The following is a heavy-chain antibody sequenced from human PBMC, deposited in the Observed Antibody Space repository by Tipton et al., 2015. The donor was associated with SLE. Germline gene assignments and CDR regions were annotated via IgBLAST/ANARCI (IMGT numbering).Heavy chain of an antibody. J-gene: IGHJ4*02. D-gene: IGHD2-2*01. CDR3: ARLGPDCSSTSCYFDY. V-gene: IGHV5-51*03. Sequence: QLVQSGAEVKKPGESLKISCKGSGYNFIAYWIGWVRQMPGKGPEWMGIIYPGDSDTRYSPPFQGQVTFSADKSISTAYLQWSYLKASDTAMYYCARLGPDCSSTSCYFDYWGQGTLVTVSS. CDR1: GYNFIAYW. CDR2: IYPGDSDT.